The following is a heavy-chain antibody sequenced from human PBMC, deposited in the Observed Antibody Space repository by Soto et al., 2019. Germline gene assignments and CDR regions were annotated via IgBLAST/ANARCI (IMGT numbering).Heavy chain of an antibody. CDR1: GGSINSVGHY. D-gene: IGHD6-19*01. CDR2: IFYSGST. V-gene: IGHV4-31*03. J-gene: IGHJ3*02. Sequence: QVQLQESGPGLVKSSETLSLTCSVSGGSINSVGHYWTWIHQHPGKGLEWIGYIFYSGSTYYNPSLKGRVTISADTSKNQFSLNLRSVTAADTAVYYCARDKSRGWYRRPYAFNIWGQGTMVTVSS. CDR3: ARDKSRGWYRRPYAFNI.